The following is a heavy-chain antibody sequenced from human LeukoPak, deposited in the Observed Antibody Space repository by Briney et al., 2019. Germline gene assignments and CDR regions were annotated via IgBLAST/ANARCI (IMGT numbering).Heavy chain of an antibody. Sequence: GGSLRLSCAASGFAFNFYAMSWVRQAPGKGLQWVSTINANGINTYYADSVRGRFTISRDNSKDTLYLQLNSLRAEDTAIYYCAKYSTSIIRGAFDVWGQGTMVTVSS. CDR1: GFAFNFYA. J-gene: IGHJ3*01. CDR3: AKYSTSIIRGAFDV. D-gene: IGHD3-10*01. V-gene: IGHV3-23*01. CDR2: INANGINT.